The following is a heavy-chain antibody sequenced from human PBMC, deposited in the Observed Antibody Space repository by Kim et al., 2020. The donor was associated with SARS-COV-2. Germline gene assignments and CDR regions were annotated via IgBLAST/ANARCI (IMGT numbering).Heavy chain of an antibody. CDR3: ARHGPFPGYCSGGSCYPDTFDI. J-gene: IGHJ3*02. V-gene: IGHV4-39*01. Sequence: SETLSLTCTVSGGSISSSSYYWGWIRQPPGKGLEWIGSVYYSGGTYYNPSLKSRVTISVDTSKNRFPLKLSSVTAADAAVYYCARHGPFPGYCSGGSCYPDTFDIWGQGTMVTVSS. CDR1: GGSISSSSYY. CDR2: VYYSGGT. D-gene: IGHD2-15*01.